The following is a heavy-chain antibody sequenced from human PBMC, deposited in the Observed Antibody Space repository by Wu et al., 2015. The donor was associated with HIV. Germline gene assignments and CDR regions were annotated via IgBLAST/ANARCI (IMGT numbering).Heavy chain of an antibody. CDR1: GYTFTAYY. CDR3: ARDFVGRTTVVTPGIFDY. J-gene: IGHJ4*02. V-gene: IGHV1-18*01. D-gene: IGHD4-23*01. CDR2: ISPLNGKT. Sequence: QVQLVQSGAELRKSGASAKVSCTATGYTFTAYYVHWVRQAPGQGPEWVAWISPLNGKTNYAKKIQGRVAVTIDTPTDTVYMELRSLRSDDTAVYYCARDFVGRTTVVTPGIFDYWGEGTLVTVSS.